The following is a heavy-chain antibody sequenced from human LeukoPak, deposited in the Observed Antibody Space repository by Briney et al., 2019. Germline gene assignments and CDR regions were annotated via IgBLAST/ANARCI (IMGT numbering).Heavy chain of an antibody. V-gene: IGHV5-51*01. J-gene: IGHJ4*02. CDR3: AIRYSGSYNDY. D-gene: IGHD1-26*01. CDR2: IYPRDSDT. CDR1: GYRFTDYW. Sequence: WESLKISCKGSGYRFTDYWIGWVRQMPGKGLDWMGIIYPRDSDTGYSPSFQGQVTISADKSISTVYLQWSSLKASDAAMYYCAIRYSGSYNDYWGQGTLVTVSS.